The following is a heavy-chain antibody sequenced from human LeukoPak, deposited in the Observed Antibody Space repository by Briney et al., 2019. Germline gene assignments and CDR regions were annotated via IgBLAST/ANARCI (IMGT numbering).Heavy chain of an antibody. J-gene: IGHJ4*02. D-gene: IGHD3-10*01. CDR2: IYYSGST. V-gene: IGHV4-39*01. Sequence: PSETLSLTCTVSGGSISSSSYYWGWIRQPPGKGLEWIGGIYYSGSTYYNPSLKSRVTISVDTSKNQFSLKLSSVTAADTAAYYCARLGRVRGDIDYWGQGTLVTVSS. CDR3: ARLGRVRGDIDY. CDR1: GGSISSSSYY.